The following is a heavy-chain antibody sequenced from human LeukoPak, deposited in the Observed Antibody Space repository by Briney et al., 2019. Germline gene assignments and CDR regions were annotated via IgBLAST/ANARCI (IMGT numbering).Heavy chain of an antibody. CDR3: VRAANYDFWGADIGGVFDL. CDR2: IYYSVTT. J-gene: IGHJ5*02. D-gene: IGHD3-3*01. V-gene: IGHV4-59*01. CDR1: GDSINPYY. Sequence: SETLSLTCTVSGDSINPYYWSWIRQPPGKGLEWIGYIYYSVTTNYNPSLKSRVTISMDTSKNQISLRLTSVTAADTAVYYCVRAANYDFWGADIGGVFDLWGQGTLVTVSS.